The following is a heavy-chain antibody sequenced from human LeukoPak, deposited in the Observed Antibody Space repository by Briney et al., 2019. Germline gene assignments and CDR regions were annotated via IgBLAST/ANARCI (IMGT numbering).Heavy chain of an antibody. Sequence: GGSLRLSCAASGFTFSTYAMHWVRQAPGKGLDWVADISYDGSSRSYADSVRGRFIISRDNSKSTLYVEMNSLRAEDTAVHYCARLVGWNYDYWGQGTLVTVSS. D-gene: IGHD1-1*01. J-gene: IGHJ4*02. CDR1: GFTFSTYA. CDR3: ARLVGWNYDY. CDR2: ISYDGSSR. V-gene: IGHV3-30-3*01.